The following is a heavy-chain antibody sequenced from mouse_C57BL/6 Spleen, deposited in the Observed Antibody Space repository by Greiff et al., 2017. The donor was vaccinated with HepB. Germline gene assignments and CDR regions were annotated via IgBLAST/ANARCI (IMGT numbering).Heavy chain of an antibody. D-gene: IGHD2-2*01. CDR1: GYAFSSYW. CDR3: ARSTMVTTRGLAY. V-gene: IGHV1-80*01. Sequence: VQLQQSGAELVKPGASVKISCKASGYAFSSYWMNWVKQSPGKGLEWIGQIYPGDGDTNYNGKFKGKATLTADKSSSTAYMQLSSLTSEDSAVYFCARSTMVTTRGLAYWGQGTLVTVSA. CDR2: IYPGDGDT. J-gene: IGHJ3*01.